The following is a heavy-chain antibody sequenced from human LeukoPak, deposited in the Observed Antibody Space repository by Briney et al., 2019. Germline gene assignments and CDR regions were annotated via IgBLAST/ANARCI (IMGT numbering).Heavy chain of an antibody. CDR3: ARQGTSSVPHYFDY. Sequence: SVKVSCKASGGTFSSYAVSWVRQAPGQGLEWMGRIIPILGIANYAQKFQGRVTITADKSTSTAYMELSSLRSEDTAVYYCARQGTSSVPHYFDYWGQGTLVTVSS. CDR2: IIPILGIA. D-gene: IGHD1/OR15-1a*01. CDR1: GGTFSSYA. V-gene: IGHV1-69*04. J-gene: IGHJ4*02.